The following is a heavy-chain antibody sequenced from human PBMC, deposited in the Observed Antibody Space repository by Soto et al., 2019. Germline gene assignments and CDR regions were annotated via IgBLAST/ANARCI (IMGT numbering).Heavy chain of an antibody. CDR3: ARGLSGYYAFIC. Sequence: QVQLVQSGAEVGKPGASVKVSCKASGDTFSSFDVNWVRLAPGQGLEWMGWMNPNTGNTGYAQKFQGRVTMTRNTSINTAYMELSSLRSEDTAVYYCARGLSGYYAFICWGQGTLVTVSS. V-gene: IGHV1-8*01. J-gene: IGHJ4*02. D-gene: IGHD3-22*01. CDR1: GDTFSSFD. CDR2: MNPNTGNT.